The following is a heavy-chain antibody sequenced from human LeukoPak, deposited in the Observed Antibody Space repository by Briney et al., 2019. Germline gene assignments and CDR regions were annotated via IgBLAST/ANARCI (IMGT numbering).Heavy chain of an antibody. D-gene: IGHD6-19*01. J-gene: IGHJ4*02. CDR1: GGSISSDY. CDR3: ARGRLARSPYFDY. Sequence: SETLSLTCTVSGGSISSDYWSWIRQAPGKGLEWTGYIYYSGSTDYNPSLKSRVTISVETSKNQFSLNLSSVTAADTAVYYCARGRLARSPYFDYWGQGTLVTVSS. V-gene: IGHV4-59*01. CDR2: IYYSGST.